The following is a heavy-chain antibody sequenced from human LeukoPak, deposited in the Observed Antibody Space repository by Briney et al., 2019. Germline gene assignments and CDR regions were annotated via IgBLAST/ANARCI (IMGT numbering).Heavy chain of an antibody. J-gene: IGHJ6*02. CDR3: AREDYDILTGYRYGMDV. D-gene: IGHD3-9*01. Sequence: TGGSLRLSCAASGFTVSSNYMSWVRQAPGKGLEWVLVIYSGGSTYYADSVKGRFTISRDNSKNTLYLQMNSLRAEDTAVYCCAREDYDILTGYRYGMDVWGQGTTVTVSS. CDR1: GFTVSSNY. CDR2: IYSGGST. V-gene: IGHV3-53*01.